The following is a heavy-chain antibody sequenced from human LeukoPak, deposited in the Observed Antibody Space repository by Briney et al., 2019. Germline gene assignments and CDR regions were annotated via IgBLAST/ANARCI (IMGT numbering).Heavy chain of an antibody. V-gene: IGHV5-51*01. D-gene: IGHD2-2*01. J-gene: IGHJ6*02. Sequence: GESLKISCKGSGYSFTIYLICWVRQMPGKGLECMLIIYPGDSDTRYSPSFQGQVTISADKSISTAYLQWSSLKASDTVMYYCARLSCSSTSCYSHGMDVWGQGTTVTVSS. CDR2: IYPGDSDT. CDR1: GYSFTIYL. CDR3: ARLSCSSTSCYSHGMDV.